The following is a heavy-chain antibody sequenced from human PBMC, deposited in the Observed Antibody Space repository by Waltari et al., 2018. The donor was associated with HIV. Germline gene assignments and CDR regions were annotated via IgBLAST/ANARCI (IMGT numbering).Heavy chain of an antibody. CDR3: GWVPAATHGMDV. Sequence: EVHLVESGGGLVKPGESLRLSCEASKFAFSIYTVHWVRQTPGKGLEWVSLCTSRDDRSHYLEPGKGRFSVSRDNAKNTLFLQRNSLRGEDTAVYYCGWVPAATHGMDVWGRGTTVIVSS. D-gene: IGHD6-13*01. V-gene: IGHV3-21*01. CDR1: KFAFSIYT. CDR2: CTSRDDRS. J-gene: IGHJ6*02.